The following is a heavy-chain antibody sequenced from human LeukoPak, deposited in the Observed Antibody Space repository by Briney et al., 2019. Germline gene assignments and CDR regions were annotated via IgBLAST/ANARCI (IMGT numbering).Heavy chain of an antibody. Sequence: AGGSLRLSCAASGFTFSSYAMSWVRQAPGKGLEWVSAINHSGGSTYYADSVKGRFTISRDNFKNTLYLQMNSLRAEDTAVYYCAREIPHYCSGGSCYSSFGDYWGQGTLVTVSS. CDR3: AREIPHYCSGGSCYSSFGDY. D-gene: IGHD2-15*01. CDR1: GFTFSSYA. J-gene: IGHJ4*02. CDR2: INHSGGST. V-gene: IGHV3-23*01.